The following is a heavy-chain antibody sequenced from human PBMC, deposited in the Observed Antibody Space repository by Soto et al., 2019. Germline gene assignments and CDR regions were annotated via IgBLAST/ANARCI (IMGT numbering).Heavy chain of an antibody. CDR2: IIPIFATA. V-gene: IGHV1-69*13. J-gene: IGHJ4*02. CDR3: ARGALYYYGSGSYLNYFDY. D-gene: IGHD3-10*01. CDR1: GGTFSSYA. Sequence: GASVKVSCKASGGTFSSYAISWVRQAPGQGLEWMGGIIPIFATANYAQKFQGRVTITADESTSTAYMELSSLRSEDTAVYYCARGALYYYGSGSYLNYFDYWGQGTLVTV.